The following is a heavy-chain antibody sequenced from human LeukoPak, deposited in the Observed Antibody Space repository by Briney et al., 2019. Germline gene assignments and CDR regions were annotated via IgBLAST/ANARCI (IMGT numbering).Heavy chain of an antibody. CDR1: GFTFSSYW. CDR3: ARDWNGRDDDTWL. J-gene: IGHJ4*02. V-gene: IGHV3-7*01. Sequence: PGGSLRLSCAASGFTFSSYWMSWVRQAPGKGLERVGNIKEDGSEKNYVDSVKGRFTISRDNAKNSLYLEMNSLRAEDTAIYYCARDWNGRDDDTWLWGQGTLVSVSS. D-gene: IGHD1-1*01. CDR2: IKEDGSEK.